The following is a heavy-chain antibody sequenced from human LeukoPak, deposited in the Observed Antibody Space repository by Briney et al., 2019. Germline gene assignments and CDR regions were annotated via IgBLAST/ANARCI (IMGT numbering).Heavy chain of an antibody. J-gene: IGHJ1*01. D-gene: IGHD4-17*01. CDR2: IIPIFGTA. V-gene: IGHV1-69*01. CDR3: ASLNMTTVTTSHFQH. Sequence: RQAPGQGLEXMXXIIPIFGTANYAQKFQGRVTITADESTSTAYMELSSLRSEDTAVYYCASLNMTTVTTSHFQHWGQGTLVTVSS.